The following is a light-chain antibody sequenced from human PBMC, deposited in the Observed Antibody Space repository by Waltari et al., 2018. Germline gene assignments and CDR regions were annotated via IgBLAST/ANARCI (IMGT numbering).Light chain of an antibody. CDR2: GAS. CDR1: ESVSRA. J-gene: IGKJ1*01. V-gene: IGKV3-20*01. CDR3: QHYVRLPVT. Sequence: EIVLTQSPGTLSLSPGDRVTLSCRASESVSRALAWYQQQPGQAPRLLMYGASTRATGIPDRFSGSGSGTDFSLTISRLEPEDFAVYYCQHYVRLPVTFGQGTKVEIK.